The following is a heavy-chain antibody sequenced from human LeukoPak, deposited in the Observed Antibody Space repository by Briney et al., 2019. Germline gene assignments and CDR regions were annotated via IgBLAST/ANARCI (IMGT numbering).Heavy chain of an antibody. CDR2: IYYSGST. Sequence: SETLSLTCTVSGGSISSYYWSWIRQPPGKGLEWVGYIYYSGSTNYNPSLKSRVTISVDTSKNQFSLKLSSVTAADTAVYYCARRLSGMDVWGQGTTVTVSS. CDR3: ARRLSGMDV. J-gene: IGHJ6*02. V-gene: IGHV4-59*01. D-gene: IGHD3-22*01. CDR1: GGSISSYY.